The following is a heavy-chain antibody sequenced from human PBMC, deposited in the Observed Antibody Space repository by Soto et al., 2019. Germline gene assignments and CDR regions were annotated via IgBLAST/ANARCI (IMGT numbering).Heavy chain of an antibody. CDR1: RGTFGSYG. V-gene: IGHV1-69*01. CDR2: IIPILQRV. J-gene: IGHJ6*02. CDR3: ARDNTPIPPVSNYYYGLDI. Sequence: QVQLVQSGAEVKKPGSSVKVSCKASRGTFGSYGISWVRQAPGQGLEWMGGIIPILQRVTYAEKFRGRVTITADASTNTAFMGLGGLGSEDTGGYFCARDNTPIPPVSNYYYGLDIWGQGTTVAVSS. D-gene: IGHD2-8*01.